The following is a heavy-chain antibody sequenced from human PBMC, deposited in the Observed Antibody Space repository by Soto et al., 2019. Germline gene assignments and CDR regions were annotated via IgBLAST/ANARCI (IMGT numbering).Heavy chain of an antibody. CDR2: ISGSGGST. Sequence: GGSLRLSCAASGFTFSSYAMSWVRQAPGKGLEWVSAISGSGGSTYYADSVKGRFTISRDNSKNTLYLQMNSLRAEDTAVYYCAHTSRGDSYFYYGMDVWGQGATVTVSS. CDR1: GFTFSSYA. D-gene: IGHD3-16*01. V-gene: IGHV3-23*01. J-gene: IGHJ6*02. CDR3: AHTSRGDSYFYYGMDV.